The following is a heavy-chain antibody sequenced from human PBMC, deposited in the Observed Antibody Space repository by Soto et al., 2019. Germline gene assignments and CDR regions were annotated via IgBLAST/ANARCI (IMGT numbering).Heavy chain of an antibody. CDR3: ARIRFGYDSSGYDY. Sequence: SETLSLTCTVSGGYISSGGSYWSWIRQPPGKGLEWIGYIYYSGSTYYNPSLKSRVTKSVDTSKKQFSLKLSSVTAADTAVYYCARIRFGYDSSGYDYWGQGTLVTVSS. CDR2: IYYSGST. J-gene: IGHJ4*02. V-gene: IGHV4-30-4*08. CDR1: GGYISSGGSY. D-gene: IGHD3-22*01.